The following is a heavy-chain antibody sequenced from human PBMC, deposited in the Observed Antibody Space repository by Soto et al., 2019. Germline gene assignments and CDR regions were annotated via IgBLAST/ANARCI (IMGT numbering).Heavy chain of an antibody. CDR3: ARVSYYYDSSGYYSPYYYYGMDV. CDR2: ISAYNGNT. D-gene: IGHD3-22*01. CDR1: GYTFTSYG. Sequence: ASVKVSCKASGYTFTSYGISWVRQAPGQGLEWMGWISAYNGNTNHAQKLQGRVTMTTDTSTSTAYMELRSLRSDDTAVYYCARVSYYYDSSGYYSPYYYYGMDVWGQGTTVTVSS. V-gene: IGHV1-18*04. J-gene: IGHJ6*02.